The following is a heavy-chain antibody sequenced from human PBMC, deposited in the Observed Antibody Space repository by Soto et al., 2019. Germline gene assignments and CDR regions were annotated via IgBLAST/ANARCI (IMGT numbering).Heavy chain of an antibody. CDR1: GYTFSSYG. V-gene: IGHV1-3*01. CDR3: VREALRYCTGTNCSTDWFDP. D-gene: IGHD2-2*01. Sequence: QVQLVQSGAEVKKPGASVKGSCKASGYTFSSYGLDWVRQAPGQRLEWMGGINAGNGNTKYSQKFQGRVTITRDTSATTAYMELSSLRYEDTAVYYCVREALRYCTGTNCSTDWFDPWGQGTLVRVSS. J-gene: IGHJ5*02. CDR2: INAGNGNT.